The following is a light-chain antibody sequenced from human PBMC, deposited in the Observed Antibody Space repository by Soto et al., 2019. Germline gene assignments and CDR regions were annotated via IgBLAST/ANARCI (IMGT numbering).Light chain of an antibody. V-gene: IGKV3-15*01. CDR3: QQYNNWPWT. Sequence: EIVMTQSPATLSVSPGERATLSCRTSQSVNSNLAWYQQKPGQAPRLLIYGASTRATDIPARFSGSGSGTEFTLTISSLQSEDFALYYCQQYNNWPWTFGQGTKVEIK. J-gene: IGKJ1*01. CDR1: QSVNSN. CDR2: GAS.